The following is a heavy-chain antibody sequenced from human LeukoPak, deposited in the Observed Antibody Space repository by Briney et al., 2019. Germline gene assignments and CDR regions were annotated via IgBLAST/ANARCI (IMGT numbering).Heavy chain of an antibody. CDR3: ARPISVTTAETGRESYYFDF. CDR2: IYPGDSNT. J-gene: IGHJ4*02. D-gene: IGHD4-11*01. Sequence: GESLKISCKASGFRFTNYWIGWVRQMPGKGLEWMGIIYPGDSNTRYRPSFQGQVTISADKSISTAYPQWTSLKASDTAMYYCARPISVTTAETGRESYYFDFWGQGTLVTVSS. CDR1: GFRFTNYW. V-gene: IGHV5-51*01.